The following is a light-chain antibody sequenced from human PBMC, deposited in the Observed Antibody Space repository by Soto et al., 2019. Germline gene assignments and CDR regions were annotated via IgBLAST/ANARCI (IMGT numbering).Light chain of an antibody. J-gene: IGKJ1*01. Sequence: DIKMTQSPSTLSASVGDRVTITCRASQSISSWLAWYQQKPGKAPKLLIYDASSLESGVPSRFSGSGSGTEFTLTISSLQPDDFATYYCQQYNSYPWKFGQGTKV. CDR2: DAS. CDR1: QSISSW. V-gene: IGKV1-5*01. CDR3: QQYNSYPWK.